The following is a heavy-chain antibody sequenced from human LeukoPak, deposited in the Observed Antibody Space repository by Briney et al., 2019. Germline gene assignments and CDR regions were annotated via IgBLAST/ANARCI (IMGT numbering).Heavy chain of an antibody. V-gene: IGHV3-53*01. CDR2: IYSGGST. CDR1: GFTVSSNY. CDR3: ARAWGESLKRAAAEPTYYYYGMDV. Sequence: PGGSLRLSCAASGFTVSSNYMSWVRQAPGKGLEWVSVIYSGGSTYYADSVKGRFTISRDNSKNTLYLQMNSLRAEDTAVYYCARAWGESLKRAAAEPTYYYYGMDVWGQGTTVTVSS. J-gene: IGHJ6*02. D-gene: IGHD6-13*01.